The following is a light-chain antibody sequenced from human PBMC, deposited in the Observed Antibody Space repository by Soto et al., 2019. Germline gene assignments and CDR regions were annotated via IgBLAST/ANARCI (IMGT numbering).Light chain of an antibody. Sequence: EIVLTQSPATLSLSPGERATLSCRASQSVSSFLAWYQQKPGQAPRLLIYDASDRATGVPARFSGSGSGTDFTLTISSLEPEDFAVYYCQQRDNWLTFGGGTKAEIK. V-gene: IGKV3-11*01. J-gene: IGKJ4*01. CDR1: QSVSSF. CDR2: DAS. CDR3: QQRDNWLT.